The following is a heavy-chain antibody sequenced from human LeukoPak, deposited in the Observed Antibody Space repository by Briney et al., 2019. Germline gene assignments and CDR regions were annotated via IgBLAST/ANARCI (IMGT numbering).Heavy chain of an antibody. J-gene: IGHJ4*02. CDR3: ARLLAGYSSSWYATPDY. CDR2: IYPGDSDT. V-gene: IGHV5-51*01. D-gene: IGHD6-13*01. Sequence: GESLKISCKGSGYSFTSYWIGWVRQMPVKGLKWMGIIYPGDSDTRYSPSFQGQVTISADKSISTAYLQWSSLKASDTAMYYCARLLAGYSSSWYATPDYWGQGTLVTVSS. CDR1: GYSFTSYW.